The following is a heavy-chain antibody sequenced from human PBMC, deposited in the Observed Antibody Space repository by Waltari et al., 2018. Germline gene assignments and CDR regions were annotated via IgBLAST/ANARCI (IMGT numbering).Heavy chain of an antibody. CDR1: GGSISSGDYY. V-gene: IGHV4-30-4*08. D-gene: IGHD2-15*01. CDR2: IYFSGNT. Sequence: QVQLQESGPGLVKPSQTLSLTCTVSGGSISSGDYYWSWIRQAPGKGLEWIGYIYFSGNTYSIASLKSRVNISIDTSKNQFSLNLSSVTAADTAIYYCARPGSRWTFDICGRGTMVTVSS. J-gene: IGHJ3*02. CDR3: ARPGSRWTFDI.